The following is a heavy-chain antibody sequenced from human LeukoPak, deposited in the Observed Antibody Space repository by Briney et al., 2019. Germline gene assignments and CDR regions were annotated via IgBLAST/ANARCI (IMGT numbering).Heavy chain of an antibody. CDR1: GFIFSSYS. D-gene: IGHD3-22*01. J-gene: IGHJ3*02. V-gene: IGHV3-21*01. CDR3: ARERRYYYDSSGYSGAFDI. CDR2: TSSSSSYI. Sequence: PGGSLRLSCAASGFIFSSYSMNWVRQAPGKGLEWVSSTSSSSSYIYYADSVKGRFTISRDNAKNSLYLQMNSLRAEDTAVYYCARERRYYYDSSGYSGAFDIWGQGTMVTVSS.